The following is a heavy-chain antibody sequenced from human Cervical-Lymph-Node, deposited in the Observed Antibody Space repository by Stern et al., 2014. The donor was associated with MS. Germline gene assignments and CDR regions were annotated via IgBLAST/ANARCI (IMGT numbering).Heavy chain of an antibody. V-gene: IGHV1-18*04. Sequence: QVQLGQSGAEVKKPGASVKVSCKASGYTFTSYGISWVRQAPGQGLEWMGWISAYNGNTNYAQKLQGRVTMTTDTSTSTAYMELRSLRSDDTAVYYCARDQRYYDSSGYYYWYFDLWGRGTLVTVSS. CDR1: GYTFTSYG. J-gene: IGHJ2*01. CDR3: ARDQRYYDSSGYYYWYFDL. D-gene: IGHD3-22*01. CDR2: ISAYNGNT.